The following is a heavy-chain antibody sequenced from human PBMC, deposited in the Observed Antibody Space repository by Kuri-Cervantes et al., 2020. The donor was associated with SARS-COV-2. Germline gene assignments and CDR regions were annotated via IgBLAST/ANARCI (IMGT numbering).Heavy chain of an antibody. J-gene: IGHJ3*02. CDR2: INPDTGNA. D-gene: IGHD1-1*01. Sequence: ASVKVSCKASGYTFTTYGINWVRQATGQGLEWMGWINPDTGNAGYAQKFQGRVTVTRDTSTSTAFMELSSLRSDDTAVYYCARDSGDWNPDGLDIWGQGTMVTVSS. CDR3: ARDSGDWNPDGLDI. CDR1: GYTFTTYG. V-gene: IGHV1-8*02.